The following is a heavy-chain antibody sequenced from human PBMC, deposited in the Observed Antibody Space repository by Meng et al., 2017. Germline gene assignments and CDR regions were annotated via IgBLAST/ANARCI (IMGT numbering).Heavy chain of an antibody. D-gene: IGHD3-9*01. J-gene: IGHJ3*02. V-gene: IGHV1-69*05. CDR3: ARGRDRATYYDILTGYGAFDI. CDR2: IIPIFGTA. CDR1: GGTFSSYA. Sequence: SVKVSCKASGGTFSSYAISWVRQAPGQGLEWMGGIIPIFGTANYAQKFQGRVTITTDEAKSTAYMELSSLRSEDTAVYYCARGRDRATYYDILTGYGAFDIWGQGTMVTVSS.